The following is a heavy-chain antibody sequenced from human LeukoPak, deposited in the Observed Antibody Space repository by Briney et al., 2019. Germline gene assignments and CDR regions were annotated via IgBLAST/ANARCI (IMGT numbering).Heavy chain of an antibody. CDR1: GYTFTSYY. CDR2: INPSSGST. Sequence: ASVKVSCKASGYTFTSYYIHWVRQAPGQGLEWMGIINPSSGSTNYAQKFQGRVTMTRDTSTSTVYMDLTRLRSEDTAVYYCARVRSSGYYYNAFDIWGQGTMVTVSS. J-gene: IGHJ3*02. CDR3: ARVRSSGYYYNAFDI. V-gene: IGHV1-46*01. D-gene: IGHD3-22*01.